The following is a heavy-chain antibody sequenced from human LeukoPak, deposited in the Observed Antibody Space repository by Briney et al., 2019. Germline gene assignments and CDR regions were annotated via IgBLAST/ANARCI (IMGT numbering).Heavy chain of an antibody. V-gene: IGHV1-18*04. J-gene: IGHJ6*04. Sequence: ASVKVSCKASGYTFTSYGISWVRQAPGQGLEWMGWISAYNGNTNYAQKLQGRVTMTTDTPTSTAYMELRSLRSDDTAVYYCARVIDIPYYYGMDVWGKGTTVTVSS. CDR3: ARVIDIPYYYGMDV. CDR2: ISAYNGNT. CDR1: GYTFTSYG. D-gene: IGHD3-16*02.